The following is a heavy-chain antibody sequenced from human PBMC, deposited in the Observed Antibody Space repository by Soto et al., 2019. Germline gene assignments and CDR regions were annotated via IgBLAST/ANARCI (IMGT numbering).Heavy chain of an antibody. D-gene: IGHD2-15*01. CDR1: GGTFSSYA. Sequence: ASVKVSCKASGGTFSSYAISWVRQAPGQGLEWMGGIIPIFGTANYAQKFQGRVTITADESTSTAYMELSSLRSEDTAVYYCARVGVADRGEQIDYWGQGTLVTVSS. CDR3: ARVGVADRGEQIDY. V-gene: IGHV1-69*13. J-gene: IGHJ4*02. CDR2: IIPIFGTA.